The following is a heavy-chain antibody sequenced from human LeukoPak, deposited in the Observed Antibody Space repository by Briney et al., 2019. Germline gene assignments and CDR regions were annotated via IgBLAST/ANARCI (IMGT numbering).Heavy chain of an antibody. CDR2: IYTSGST. CDR3: ARDLLHYGSGIDY. Sequence: SQTLSLTCTVSGGSISSGSYYWSWIRQPAGKGLEWIGRIYTSGSTNYNPSLKSRVTISADTSKNQFSLKLSSVTAADTAVYYCARDLLHYGSGIDYWGQGTLVTVSS. CDR1: GGSISSGSYY. V-gene: IGHV4-61*02. D-gene: IGHD3-10*01. J-gene: IGHJ4*02.